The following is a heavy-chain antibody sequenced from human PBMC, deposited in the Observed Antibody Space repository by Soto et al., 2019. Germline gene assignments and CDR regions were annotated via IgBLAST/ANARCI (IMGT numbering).Heavy chain of an antibody. CDR2: INSDGSST. Sequence: GGSLRLSCAASGFTFSNYWMHWVRQAPGKGLVWVSRINSDGSSTTYADSVKGRFTISRDNAKSTLYLQMNSLRAEDTAVYSCARGGDQQWLALDAFDFWGQGTMVTVSS. CDR3: ARGGDQQWLALDAFDF. J-gene: IGHJ3*01. CDR1: GFTFSNYW. V-gene: IGHV3-74*01. D-gene: IGHD6-19*01.